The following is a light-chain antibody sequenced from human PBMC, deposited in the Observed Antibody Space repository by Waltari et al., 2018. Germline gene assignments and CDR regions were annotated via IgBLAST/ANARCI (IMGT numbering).Light chain of an antibody. CDR3: QHYVRLPVT. CDR2: GAS. V-gene: IGKV3-20*01. CDR1: QSVGSS. J-gene: IGKJ4*02. Sequence: EIVLTQSPGTLSLSPGEGATLSCRASQSVGSSLVWYQQKPGQAPRLVISGASSRATGIPDRFSGSGSGTDFSLTISRLEPEDFAVYYCQHYVRLPVTFGRGTKVEIK.